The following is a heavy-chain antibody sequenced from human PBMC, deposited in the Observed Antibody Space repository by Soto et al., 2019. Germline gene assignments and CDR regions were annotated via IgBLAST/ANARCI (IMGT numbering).Heavy chain of an antibody. J-gene: IGHJ5*02. CDR3: AREELWFGGFDP. CDR1: GYTFTSYA. Sequence: ASVKVSCKVSGYTFTSYAMHWVRQAPGQRLEWMGWINAGNGNTKYSQKFQGRVTITRDTSASTAYMELSSLRSEDTAVYYCAREELWFGGFDPWGQGTLVTVSS. CDR2: INAGNGNT. V-gene: IGHV1-3*01. D-gene: IGHD3-10*01.